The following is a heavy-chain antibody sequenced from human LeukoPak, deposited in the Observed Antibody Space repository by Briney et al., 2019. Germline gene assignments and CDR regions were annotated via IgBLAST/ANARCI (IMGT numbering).Heavy chain of an antibody. D-gene: IGHD3-3*01. J-gene: IGHJ4*02. CDR2: IYYNGST. CDR3: ARVSRGIFLAADN. V-gene: IGHV4-59*01. CDR1: GGSISSFF. Sequence: PSETLSLTCTVSGGSISSFFWTWIRQPPGKGLDWIGYIYYNGSTNYSPSLKSRVTMSVDTSKNQFSLKINSVTAADAAVYYCARVSRGIFLAADNWGQGTLVTVSS.